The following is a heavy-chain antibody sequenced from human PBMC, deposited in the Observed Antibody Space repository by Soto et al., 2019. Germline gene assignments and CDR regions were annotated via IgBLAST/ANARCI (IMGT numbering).Heavy chain of an antibody. D-gene: IGHD2-2*01. CDR2: ISAYNGNT. CDR1: GYTFTSYG. J-gene: IGHJ6*02. CDR3: ARVPIVLVAGKYGMDV. Sequence: QVQLVQSGAEVKKPGASVKVSCKASGYTFTSYGISWVRQAPGQGLEWMGWISAYNGNTNYAQKLQGRVTMTTDTATSTAYMELRSLRSDDTAVYSWARVPIVLVAGKYGMDVWGQGTTVTVSS. V-gene: IGHV1-18*01.